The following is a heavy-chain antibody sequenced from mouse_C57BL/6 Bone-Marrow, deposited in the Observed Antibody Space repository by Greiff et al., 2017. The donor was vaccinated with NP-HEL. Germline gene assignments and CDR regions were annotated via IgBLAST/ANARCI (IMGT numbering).Heavy chain of an antibody. D-gene: IGHD2-2*01. CDR3: AIRRGYERFAY. V-gene: IGHV1-74*01. CDR2: IHPSDSDT. Sequence: QVQLQQSGAELVKPGASVKVSCKASGYTFTSYWMHWVKQRPGQGLEWIGRIHPSDSDTNYNQKFKGKATLTVDKSSSTAYMQLSSLTSEDSAVYYCAIRRGYERFAYWGQGTLVTVSA. CDR1: GYTFTSYW. J-gene: IGHJ3*01.